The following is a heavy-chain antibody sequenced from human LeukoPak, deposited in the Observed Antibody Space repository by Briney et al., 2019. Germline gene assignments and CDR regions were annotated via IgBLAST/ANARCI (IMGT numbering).Heavy chain of an antibody. J-gene: IGHJ4*02. V-gene: IGHV4-59*01. CDR1: GGSISSYY. CDR2: IYYSGST. Sequence: PSETLSLTCTVSGGSISSYYWSWIRQPPGKGLEWTGYIYYSGSTNYNPSLKSRVTISVDTSKNQFSLKLSSVTAADTAVYYCAREGLIGLIDYWGQGTLVTVSS. CDR3: AREGLIGLIDY. D-gene: IGHD3-16*01.